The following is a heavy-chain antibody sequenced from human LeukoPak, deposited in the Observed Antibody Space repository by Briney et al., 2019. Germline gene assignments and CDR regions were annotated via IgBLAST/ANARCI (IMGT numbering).Heavy chain of an antibody. CDR2: ISRNGGIT. CDR3: IRDYGDYKGVY. CDR1: GFTFSSFA. D-gene: IGHD4-17*01. Sequence: PGGSLRLSCSAAGFTFSSFAMHWVRQAPGKGLEYVSAISRNGGITYYADSVKGRFTISRDNSKSRAYLQMNSLKPYDTAVYYCIRDYGDYKGVYWGEGGLVTVS. V-gene: IGHV3-64*04. J-gene: IGHJ4*02.